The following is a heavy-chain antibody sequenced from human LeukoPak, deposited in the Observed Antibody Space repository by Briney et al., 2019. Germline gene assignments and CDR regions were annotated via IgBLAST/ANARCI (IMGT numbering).Heavy chain of an antibody. CDR1: GFTFSSYG. CDR3: AREELDYGGNSGSGGIDY. V-gene: IGHV3-33*01. CDR2: IWYDGSNK. D-gene: IGHD4-23*01. J-gene: IGHJ4*02. Sequence: PGRSLRLSCAASGFTFSSYGMHWVRQAPGKGLEWVAVIWYDGSNKYYADSVKGRFTISRDNSKNTLYLQMNSLRAEDTAVYYCAREELDYGGNSGSGGIDYWGQGTLVNVSS.